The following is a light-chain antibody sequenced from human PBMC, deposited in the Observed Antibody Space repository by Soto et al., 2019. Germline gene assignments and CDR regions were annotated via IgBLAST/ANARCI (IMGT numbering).Light chain of an antibody. CDR1: QTISGW. CDR3: LQYDSSYRT. CDR2: DAS. Sequence: DIQMTQSPSTLSSSVGDTVTITCRASQTISGWLAWYQQRPGKAPNLLIFDASTLESGVPSRFSGSGSGTTFTLTISSLQSDDFATYYCLQYDSSYRTFGQGTKVEIK. J-gene: IGKJ1*01. V-gene: IGKV1-5*01.